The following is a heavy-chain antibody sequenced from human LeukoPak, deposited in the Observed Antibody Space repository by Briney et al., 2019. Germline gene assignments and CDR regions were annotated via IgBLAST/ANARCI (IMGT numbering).Heavy chain of an antibody. CDR1: GGSISSYY. V-gene: IGHV4-4*09. CDR3: ARGYQYLDY. J-gene: IGHJ4*02. CDR2: IYTSGST. D-gene: IGHD2-15*01. Sequence: SETLSLTCTVSGGSISSYYWSWIRQPPGKGLEWIGYIYTSGSTNYNPSLKSRVTITVDTSKNQFSLKLSSVTAADTAVYYCARGYQYLDYWGKGTLVTVSS.